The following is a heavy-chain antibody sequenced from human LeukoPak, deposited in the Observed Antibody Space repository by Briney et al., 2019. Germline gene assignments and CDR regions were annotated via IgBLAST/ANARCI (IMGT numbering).Heavy chain of an antibody. CDR1: GGSISSYY. CDR2: IYYSGST. Sequence: SESLSLTCTVSGGSISSYYWSWIRQPPGKGLEWIGYIYYSGSTNYNPSLKSRVTISVDTSKNQFSLKLSSVTAADTAVYYCARDLMGYRIDPWGQGTLVAVS. CDR3: ARDLMGYRIDP. V-gene: IGHV4-59*01. J-gene: IGHJ5*02. D-gene: IGHD1-14*01.